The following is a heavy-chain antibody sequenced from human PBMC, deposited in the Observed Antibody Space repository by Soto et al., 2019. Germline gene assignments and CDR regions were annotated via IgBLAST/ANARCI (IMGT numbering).Heavy chain of an antibody. CDR2: IYDGGRT. J-gene: IGHJ5*02. CDR1: GGSISTVDYW. Sequence: PSETLSLTCTVSGGSISTVDYWWSWIRQSPDMGLEWIGHIYDGGRTSNNPSLESRVTISVDTSKNQFSLKLSSVTAAATAVYYGARLLCSHSNWFDPWGQGTLVTVSS. V-gene: IGHV4-30-4*01. CDR3: ARLLCSHSNWFDP. D-gene: IGHD2-2*01.